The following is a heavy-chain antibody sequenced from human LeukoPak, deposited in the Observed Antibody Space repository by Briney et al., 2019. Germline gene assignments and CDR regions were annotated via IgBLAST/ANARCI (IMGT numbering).Heavy chain of an antibody. CDR1: GFTFSDYY. J-gene: IGHJ4*02. CDR2: ISSSSSYT. V-gene: IGHV3-11*05. D-gene: IGHD4-17*01. Sequence: GGSLRLSCAASGFTFSDYYMSWIRQAPGKGLEWVSYISSSSSYTNYADSVKGRFTISRDNAKNSLYLQMNSLRAEDTAVNYCARGFDGDYVPFDYWGQGTLVTVSS. CDR3: ARGFDGDYVPFDY.